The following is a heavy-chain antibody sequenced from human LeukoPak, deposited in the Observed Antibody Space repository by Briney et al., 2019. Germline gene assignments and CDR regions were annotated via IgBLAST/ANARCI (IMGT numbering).Heavy chain of an antibody. D-gene: IGHD3-3*01. CDR2: IIPMFGTA. CDR3: ARGGGGLEWSNDY. J-gene: IGHJ4*02. V-gene: IGHV1-69*05. CDR1: GGTFSSYA. Sequence: ASVKVSCKASGGTFSSYAISWVRQAPGQGLEWMGGIIPMFGTANYAQKFQGRVTITTDESTNTAYMELSSLRYEDTAVYYCARGGGGLEWSNDYWGQGTLVTVSS.